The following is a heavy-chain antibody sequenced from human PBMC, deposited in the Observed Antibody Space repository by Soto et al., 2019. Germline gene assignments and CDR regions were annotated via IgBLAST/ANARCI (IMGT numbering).Heavy chain of an antibody. J-gene: IGHJ6*02. CDR1: GFSFSNYG. CDR2: IWYDGSNR. Sequence: QVQLVESGGGVVQPGRSLRLSCAASGFSFSNYGMHWVRQAPGKGLEWVAVIWYDGSNRYYRDSVKGRFTISRDNSKNTLELQMNRLRGEDAAVYYCARDEIRSSSMDVWGQGTTVTVSS. V-gene: IGHV3-33*01. D-gene: IGHD3-3*01. CDR3: ARDEIRSSSMDV.